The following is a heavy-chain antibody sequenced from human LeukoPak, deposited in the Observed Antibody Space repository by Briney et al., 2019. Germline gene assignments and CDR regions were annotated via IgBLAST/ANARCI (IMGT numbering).Heavy chain of an antibody. CDR2: IYYSGST. Sequence: PSETLSLTCTVSGGSISSYYWSWIRQPPGKGLEWIGYIYYSGSTNYNPSLKSRVTISVDKSKNQFSLKLSSVTAADTAVYYCARQWYYYYMDVWGKGPRSPSP. V-gene: IGHV4-59*08. J-gene: IGHJ6*03. CDR1: GGSISSYY. CDR3: ARQWYYYYMDV.